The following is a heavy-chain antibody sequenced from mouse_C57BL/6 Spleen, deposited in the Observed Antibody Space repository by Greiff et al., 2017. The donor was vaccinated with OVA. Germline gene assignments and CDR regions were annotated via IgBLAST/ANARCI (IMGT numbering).Heavy chain of an antibody. CDR3: ARDTTVVADY. CDR2: IYPGSGNT. Sequence: QVQLQQSGAELVRPGASVKLSCKASGYTFTDYYINWVKQRPGQGLEWIARIYPGSGNTYYNEKFKGKATLTAEKSSSTAYMQLSSLTSEDSAVYFCARDTTVVADYWGQGTTLRVSS. D-gene: IGHD1-1*01. V-gene: IGHV1-76*01. CDR1: GYTFTDYY. J-gene: IGHJ2*01.